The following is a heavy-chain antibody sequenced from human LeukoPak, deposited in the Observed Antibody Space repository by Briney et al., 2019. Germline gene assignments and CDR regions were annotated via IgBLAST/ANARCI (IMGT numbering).Heavy chain of an antibody. D-gene: IGHD3-9*01. Sequence: SETLSLTCTVSGGSIRSYYWSWIRQPPGKGLEWIGYIYYSGSTNYNPSLKSRVTISVDTSKNQFSLKLSSVTAADTAVYYCARAYYDFLTGYSRPDYWGQGTLVTVSS. V-gene: IGHV4-59*01. J-gene: IGHJ4*02. CDR2: IYYSGST. CDR3: ARAYYDFLTGYSRPDY. CDR1: GGSIRSYY.